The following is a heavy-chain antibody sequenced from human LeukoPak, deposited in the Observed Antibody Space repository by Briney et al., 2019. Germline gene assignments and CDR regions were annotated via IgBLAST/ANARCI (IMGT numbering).Heavy chain of an antibody. J-gene: IGHJ3*02. CDR2: IYYSGST. D-gene: IGHD2-15*01. CDR1: GGSTSSSSYY. CDR3: ARDRGYCSGGSCSRAANAFDI. V-gene: IGHV4-30-4*08. Sequence: SETLSLTCTVSGGSTSSSSYYWGWIRQPPGKGLECIGYIYYSGSTYYNPSLKSRVTISVDTSKNQFSLKLSSVTAADTAVYYCARDRGYCSGGSCSRAANAFDIWGQGTMVTVSS.